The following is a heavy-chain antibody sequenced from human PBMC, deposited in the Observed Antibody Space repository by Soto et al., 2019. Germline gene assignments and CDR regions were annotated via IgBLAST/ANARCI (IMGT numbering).Heavy chain of an antibody. CDR1: GFTFSSYS. CDR2: ISSSSSYI. D-gene: IGHD2-8*01. CDR3: ARTMLKGGSLDY. J-gene: IGHJ4*02. V-gene: IGHV3-21*01. Sequence: GGSLRLSCAASGFTFSSYSMNWVRQAPGKGLEWVSSISSSSSYIYYADSVKGRFTISRDNAKNSLYLQMNSLRAEDTAVYYCARTMLKGGSLDYWGQGXLVTVYS.